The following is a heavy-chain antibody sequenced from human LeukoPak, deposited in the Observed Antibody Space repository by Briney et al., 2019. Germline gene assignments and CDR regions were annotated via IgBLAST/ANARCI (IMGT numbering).Heavy chain of an antibody. D-gene: IGHD6-6*01. CDR3: ARGQYSSSWWFDP. CDR2: IYYSGST. J-gene: IGHJ5*02. Sequence: SETLSLTCTVSGGSISSTNYYWGWIRQPPGKGLEWIGSIYYSGSTYYNPSLKSRVTISVDTSKNQFSLKLSSVTAADTAVYYCARGQYSSSWWFDPWGQGTLVTVSS. CDR1: GGSISSTNYY. V-gene: IGHV4-39*07.